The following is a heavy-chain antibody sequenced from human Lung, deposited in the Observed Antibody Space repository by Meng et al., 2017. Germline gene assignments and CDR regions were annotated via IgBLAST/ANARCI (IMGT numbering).Heavy chain of an antibody. V-gene: IGHV1-3*04. Sequence: QVQLVQSGAEVKKSGASVKVSCQASGYSFTTYGMHWLRQAPGQRLEWMGWINTDNGDTHYSQKFQGRVTITRDTSARTAYMELSSLRSEDTAVYFCARDERGGPYYFDYWGQGTLVTVSS. J-gene: IGHJ4*02. CDR2: INTDNGDT. CDR1: GYSFTTYG. CDR3: ARDERGGPYYFDY.